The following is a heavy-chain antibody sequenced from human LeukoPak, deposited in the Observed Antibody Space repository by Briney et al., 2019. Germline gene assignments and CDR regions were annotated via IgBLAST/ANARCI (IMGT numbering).Heavy chain of an antibody. Sequence: PGGSLRLSCAASGFTFSSYWMHLVRQAPGKGLVWVSRINSDGSSTSYADSVKGRFTISRDNSKNTLSLQVNSLRVEDTAVFYCAKDVSGSYSAFGYWGQGTLVTVSS. J-gene: IGHJ4*02. CDR2: INSDGSST. CDR3: AKDVSGSYSAFGY. D-gene: IGHD1-26*01. CDR1: GFTFSSYW. V-gene: IGHV3-74*01.